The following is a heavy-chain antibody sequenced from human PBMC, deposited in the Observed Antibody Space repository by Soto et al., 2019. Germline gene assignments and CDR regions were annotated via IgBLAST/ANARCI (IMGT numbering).Heavy chain of an antibody. CDR1: GYTFTSYD. D-gene: IGHD2-15*01. Sequence: ASVKVSCKASGYTFTSYDINWVRQATGQGLEWMGWMNPNSGNTGYAQKFQGRVTMTRNTSISTAYMELSSLRSEDTAVYYCARHQRVVAVTNYYYMDVWGKGTTVTVSS. V-gene: IGHV1-8*01. J-gene: IGHJ6*03. CDR2: MNPNSGNT. CDR3: ARHQRVVAVTNYYYMDV.